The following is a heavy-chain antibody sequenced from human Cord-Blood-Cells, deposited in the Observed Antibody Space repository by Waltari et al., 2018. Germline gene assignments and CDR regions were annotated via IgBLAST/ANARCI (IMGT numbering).Heavy chain of an antibody. CDR3: AHRREPSIAAPFDAFDI. D-gene: IGHD6-6*01. CDR1: GFSLSTSGVG. J-gene: IGHJ3*02. V-gene: IGHV2-5*02. CDR2: IYWDDDK. Sequence: QITLKESGPTLVKPTQTLTLTCTFSGFSLSTSGVGVGWIRQPPVKALGWLALIYWDDDKRYSPSLKSRLTITKDTSNNQVVLTMTNMDPVDTATYYCAHRREPSIAAPFDAFDIWGQGTMVTVSS.